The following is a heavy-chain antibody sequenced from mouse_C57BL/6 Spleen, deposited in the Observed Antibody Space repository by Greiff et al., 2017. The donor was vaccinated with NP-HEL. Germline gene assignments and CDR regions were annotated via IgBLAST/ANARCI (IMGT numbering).Heavy chain of an antibody. CDR2: IHPNSGST. D-gene: IGHD2-4*01. V-gene: IGHV1-64*01. CDR1: GYTFTSYW. Sequence: QVQLQQPGAELVKPGASVKLSCKASGYTFTSYWMHWVKQRPGQGLEWIGMIHPNSGSTNYNEKFKSKATLTVDKSSSTAYMQLSSLTSEDSAVYYCALLDYDGGSYYFDYWGQGTTLTVSS. J-gene: IGHJ2*01. CDR3: ALLDYDGGSYYFDY.